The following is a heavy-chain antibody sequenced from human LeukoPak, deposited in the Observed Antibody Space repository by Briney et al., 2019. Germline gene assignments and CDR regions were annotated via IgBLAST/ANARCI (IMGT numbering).Heavy chain of an antibody. CDR1: GFTFSSYA. J-gene: IGHJ4*02. CDR2: ISTRGGGT. V-gene: IGHV3-23*01. CDR3: AKVSSSRSWGHFDY. Sequence: GGSLRLSCAASGFTFSSYAMSWVRQPPGKGLEWVSTISTRGGGTYYAGSVRGRCTVSRDNSKNTLYLQMNSLGAEDTAIYFCAKVSSSRSWGHFDYWGQGTLATVSS. D-gene: IGHD6-13*01.